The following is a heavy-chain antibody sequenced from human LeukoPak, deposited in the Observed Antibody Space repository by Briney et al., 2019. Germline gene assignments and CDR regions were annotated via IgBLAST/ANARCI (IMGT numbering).Heavy chain of an antibody. J-gene: IGHJ3*02. D-gene: IGHD3-22*01. CDR3: GTYFYTGGYYAFDI. V-gene: IGHV5-51*01. Sequence: GESLKISCKGSGYSFTSYWIGWVRQMPGKALEWMAIIYPDDSRTEYAPSLQHQVTISVDKSITTAYLQWRSLTASDTAMYYCGTYFYTGGYYAFDIWGRGTMVTVSS. CDR1: GYSFTSYW. CDR2: IYPDDSRT.